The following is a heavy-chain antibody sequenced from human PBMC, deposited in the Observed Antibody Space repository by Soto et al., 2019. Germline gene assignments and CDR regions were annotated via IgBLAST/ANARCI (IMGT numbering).Heavy chain of an antibody. CDR1: GYTFTSYG. V-gene: IGHV1-3*01. D-gene: IGHD1-20*01. CDR3: ARQEDVTGTVDYSYGY. CDR2: INPGNGNT. Sequence: ASVKVSCKASGYTFTSYGMNWVRQAPGRGLEWMGWINPGNGNTKYSQKFQGRVIIERDTSASTAYMELSSLRSEDTAVYYCARQEDVTGTVDYSYGYWGQETLVTVSS. J-gene: IGHJ4*02.